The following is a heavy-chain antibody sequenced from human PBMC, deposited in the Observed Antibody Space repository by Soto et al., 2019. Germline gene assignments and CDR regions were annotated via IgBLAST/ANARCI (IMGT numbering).Heavy chain of an antibody. Sequence: GSGPTLVNPTQTLTLTCTFSGFSLSTSGVGVGWIRQPPGKALEWLALIYWDDDKRYSPSLKSRLTITKDTSKNQVVLTMTNMDPVDTATYYCAHRRGDFWSGYYPTLLSGWFAPSGQGTLVPVSS. V-gene: IGHV2-5*02. CDR3: AHRRGDFWSGYYPTLLSGWFAP. D-gene: IGHD3-3*01. CDR2: IYWDDDK. CDR1: GFSLSTSGVG. J-gene: IGHJ5*02.